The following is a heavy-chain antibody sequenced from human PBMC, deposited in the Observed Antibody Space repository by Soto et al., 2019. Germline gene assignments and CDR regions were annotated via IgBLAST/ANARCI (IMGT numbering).Heavy chain of an antibody. CDR3: ARLPYYYGSGSSGFDY. D-gene: IGHD3-10*01. V-gene: IGHV5-51*01. J-gene: IGHJ4*02. Sequence: GESLKISCKGSGYSFTSYWIGWVRQMPGKGLEWMGIIYPGDSDTRYSPSFQGQVTISADKSISTAYLQRSSLKASDTAMYYCARLPYYYGSGSSGFDYWGQGTLVTVSS. CDR1: GYSFTSYW. CDR2: IYPGDSDT.